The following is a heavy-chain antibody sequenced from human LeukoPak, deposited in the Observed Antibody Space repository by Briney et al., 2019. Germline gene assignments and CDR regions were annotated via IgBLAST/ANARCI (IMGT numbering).Heavy chain of an antibody. CDR1: GFTFRGFS. CDR2: IKQDGSER. CDR3: ARDGSAYNFDY. D-gene: IGHD5-24*01. Sequence: GGSLRLSCAASGFTFRGFSMSWVRQSPTKGLEWVANIKQDGSERYHVDSVKGRFTISRDNAKNTLSLQMNSLRAEDTAVYFCARDGSAYNFDYWGQGVLVTVSS. V-gene: IGHV3-7*01. J-gene: IGHJ4*02.